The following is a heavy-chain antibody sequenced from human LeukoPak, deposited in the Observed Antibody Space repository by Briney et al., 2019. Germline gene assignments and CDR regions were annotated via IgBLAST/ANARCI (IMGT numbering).Heavy chain of an antibody. CDR1: GGSFSGYY. J-gene: IGHJ4*02. Sequence: PSETLSLTCAVYGGSFSGYYWSWIRQPPGKGLEWIGSIYYSGSTYYNPSLKSRVTISVDTSKNQFSLKLSSVTAADTAVYYCARRYYDILTGYYGYWGQGTLVTVSS. V-gene: IGHV4-34*01. CDR3: ARRYYDILTGYYGY. D-gene: IGHD3-9*01. CDR2: IYYSGST.